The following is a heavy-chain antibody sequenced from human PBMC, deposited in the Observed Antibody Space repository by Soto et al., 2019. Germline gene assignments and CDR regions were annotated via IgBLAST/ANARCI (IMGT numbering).Heavy chain of an antibody. CDR3: ARDDNYDYNGLYQ. Sequence: QVQLVESGGGVVRPGRSLRLSCAASGFSFSTHGMHWVRQAPGKGLELVAVIVNDGSEQDYSDSVKGRFTISRDNSKNTLYLQINKVRAEDSAVYYCARDDNYDYNGLYQWSQGILVTVSS. V-gene: IGHV3-33*01. CDR1: GFSFSTHG. J-gene: IGHJ1*01. CDR2: IVNDGSEQ. D-gene: IGHD5-12*01.